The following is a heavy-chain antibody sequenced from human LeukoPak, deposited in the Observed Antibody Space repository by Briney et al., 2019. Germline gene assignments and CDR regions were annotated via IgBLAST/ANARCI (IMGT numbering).Heavy chain of an antibody. D-gene: IGHD5-24*01. J-gene: IGHJ3*02. Sequence: GGSLRLSCAASGFTFSSYEMNWVRQAPGKGLEWVSYISSSGSTIYYADSVKGRFTISRDNSKNTLYLQMNSLRAEDTAVYYCAKDRLMAAALPDAFDIWGQGTMVTVSS. CDR1: GFTFSSYE. CDR2: ISSSGSTI. V-gene: IGHV3-48*03. CDR3: AKDRLMAAALPDAFDI.